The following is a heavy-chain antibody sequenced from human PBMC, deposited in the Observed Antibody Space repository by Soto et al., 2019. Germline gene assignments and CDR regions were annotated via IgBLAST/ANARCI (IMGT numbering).Heavy chain of an antibody. J-gene: IGHJ6*02. D-gene: IGHD3-10*01. CDR1: VYTLTELS. Sequence: ASVKVSCKVSVYTLTELSMHWVRQAPGKGLEWMGGFDPEDGETIYAQKFQGRVTMTEDTSTDTAYMELSSLRSEDTAVYYCATVLTMVRGVMGYYYGMDVWGQGTTVTVSS. CDR3: ATVLTMVRGVMGYYYGMDV. CDR2: FDPEDGET. V-gene: IGHV1-24*01.